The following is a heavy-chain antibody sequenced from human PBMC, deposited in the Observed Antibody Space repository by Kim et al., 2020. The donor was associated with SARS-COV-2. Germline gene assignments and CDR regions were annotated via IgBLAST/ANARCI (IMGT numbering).Heavy chain of an antibody. CDR2: VRGKANSYAT. D-gene: IGHD3-16*01. Sequence: GGSLRLSCAASGFTFSDSTIHWVRQASGKGLEWVGRVRGKANSYATAYATSVQGRFTTSRDDSKNTAYLQMNSLKTEDTAVYYCTGGPTTPFEYWGQGTLVTVSS. V-gene: IGHV3-73*01. J-gene: IGHJ4*02. CDR3: TGGPTTPFEY. CDR1: GFTFSDST.